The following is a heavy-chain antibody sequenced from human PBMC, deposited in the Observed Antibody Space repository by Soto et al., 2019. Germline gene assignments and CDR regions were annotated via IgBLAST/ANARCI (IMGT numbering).Heavy chain of an antibody. D-gene: IGHD3-16*02. V-gene: IGHV1-69*13. CDR1: GGTFSSYA. Sequence: GASVKVSCKASGGTFSSYAISWVRQAPGQGLEWMGGIIPIFGTANYAQKFQGRVTITADESTSKAYMELSSLRSEDTAVYYCAKGQPVYDYVWGSYRSDAFDIWGQGTMVTVSS. CDR3: AKGQPVYDYVWGSYRSDAFDI. CDR2: IIPIFGTA. J-gene: IGHJ3*02.